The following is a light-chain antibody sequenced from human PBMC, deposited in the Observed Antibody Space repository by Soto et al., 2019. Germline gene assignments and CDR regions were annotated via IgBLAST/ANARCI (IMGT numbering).Light chain of an antibody. CDR3: QQRSNWPPRT. Sequence: EIVLTHSPATLSLSPGERATLYCRASQSVSSYLAWYQQKPGKAPRLLIYDASNRATGIPARFSGSGSGTDFTLTISSLEPEDFAVYYCQQRSNWPPRTFGQGTKLELK. J-gene: IGKJ2*01. V-gene: IGKV3-11*01. CDR2: DAS. CDR1: QSVSSY.